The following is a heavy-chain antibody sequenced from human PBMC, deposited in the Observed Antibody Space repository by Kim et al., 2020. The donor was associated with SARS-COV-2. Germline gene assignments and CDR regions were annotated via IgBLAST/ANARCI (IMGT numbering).Heavy chain of an antibody. D-gene: IGHD4-17*01. CDR3: ARGLHGDYATLDY. Sequence: YAQGFTGRFVFSLDTSVSTAYLQISSLKAEDTAVYYCARGLHGDYATLDYWGQGTLVTVSS. J-gene: IGHJ4*02. V-gene: IGHV7-4-1*02.